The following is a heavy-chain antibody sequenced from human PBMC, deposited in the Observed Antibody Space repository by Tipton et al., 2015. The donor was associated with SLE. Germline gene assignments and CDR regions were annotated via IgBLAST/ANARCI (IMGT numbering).Heavy chain of an antibody. V-gene: IGHV3-30*18. CDR2: ISYDGSNK. Sequence: SLRLSCAASGFTFSSYGMHWVRQAPGKGLEWVAVISYDGSNKYYADSVKGRFTISRDNSKNTLYLQMNSLRAEDTAVYYCAKEKDSSSGYFDYWGQGTLVTVSS. J-gene: IGHJ4*02. CDR3: AKEKDSSSGYFDY. D-gene: IGHD6-6*01. CDR1: GFTFSSYG.